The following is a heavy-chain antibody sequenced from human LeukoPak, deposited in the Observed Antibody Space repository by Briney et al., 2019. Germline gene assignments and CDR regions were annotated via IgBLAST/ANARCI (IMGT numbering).Heavy chain of an antibody. J-gene: IGHJ6*03. CDR2: IIPIFGTA. CDR3: ARLIGSGVYYYMDV. CDR1: GGTFSSYA. V-gene: IGHV1-69*13. Sequence: ASVKVSCKASGGTFSSYATSWVRQAPGQGLEWMGGIIPIFGTANYAQKCQGRVTITADESTSTAYMELSSLRSEDTAVYYCARLIGSGVYYYMDVWGKGTTVTVSS. D-gene: IGHD2-15*01.